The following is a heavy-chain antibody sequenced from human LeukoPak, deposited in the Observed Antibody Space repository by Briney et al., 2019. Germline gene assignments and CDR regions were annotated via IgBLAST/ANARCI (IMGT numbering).Heavy chain of an antibody. CDR2: IYTGGST. CDR3: ARARLAVAGTIFDY. J-gene: IGHJ4*02. V-gene: IGHV4-4*07. Sequence: PSETLSLTCTVSGGSISSYYWSWIQQPAGKGLEWIGRIYTGGSTNYNPSLKSRVTISVDKSKNQFSLKLSSVTAADTAVYYCARARLAVAGTIFDYWGQGTLVTVSS. D-gene: IGHD6-19*01. CDR1: GGSISSYY.